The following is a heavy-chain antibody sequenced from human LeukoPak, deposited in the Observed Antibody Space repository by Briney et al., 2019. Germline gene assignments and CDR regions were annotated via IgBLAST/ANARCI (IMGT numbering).Heavy chain of an antibody. CDR3: AKVVELATLTGDSYTYSYHMDV. Sequence: GESLKISCKGSGYSFSTYWIGWVRQMPGKGLEWMGFIYPGDSDTRYSPFFQGQVTISADKYISSAYLQWSSLKASDTAMYYCAKVVELATLTGDSYTYSYHMDVWGKGTAVTVSS. J-gene: IGHJ6*03. V-gene: IGHV5-51*01. D-gene: IGHD5-24*01. CDR2: IYPGDSDT. CDR1: GYSFSTYW.